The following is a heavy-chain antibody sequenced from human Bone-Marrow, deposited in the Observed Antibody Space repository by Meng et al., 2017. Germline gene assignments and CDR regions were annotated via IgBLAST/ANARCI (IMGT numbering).Heavy chain of an antibody. CDR1: GGSISSYY. J-gene: IGHJ6*02. D-gene: IGHD3-9*01. CDR2: IYTSGST. V-gene: IGHV4-4*07. Sequence: SETLSLTCTVSGGSISSYYWSWIRQPAGKGLEWIGRIYTSGSTNYNPSLKRRGTMSVDTSKNQFSLKLSSVTAADTAVYYCAREGRGYDILTGYYRPYYYYGMDVWGQGTTVTVSS. CDR3: AREGRGYDILTGYYRPYYYYGMDV.